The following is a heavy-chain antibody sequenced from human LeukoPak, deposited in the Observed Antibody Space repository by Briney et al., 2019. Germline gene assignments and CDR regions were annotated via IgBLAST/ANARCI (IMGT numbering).Heavy chain of an antibody. J-gene: IGHJ1*01. CDR3: ARQDRDIYYYDGSGHISH. Sequence: GASVKVSCKASGGTFSSYAISWVRQAPGQGLEWMGGIIPIFGAANYAQKFQGRVTITADESTSTAYMELSSLRSEDTAVYYCARQDRDIYYYDGSGHISHWGQGTLVTVSS. V-gene: IGHV1-69*13. CDR1: GGTFSSYA. D-gene: IGHD3-22*01. CDR2: IIPIFGAA.